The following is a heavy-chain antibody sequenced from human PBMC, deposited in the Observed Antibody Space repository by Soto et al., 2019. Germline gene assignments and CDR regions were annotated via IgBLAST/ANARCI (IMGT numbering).Heavy chain of an antibody. D-gene: IGHD3-3*01. CDR3: AKDHDFWSGYWFDP. V-gene: IGHV3-23*01. J-gene: IGHJ5*02. CDR2: ISGSGGST. CDR1: GFTFSSYA. Sequence: GGSLRLSXAASGFTFSSYAMSWVRQAPGKGLEWVSAISGSGGSTYYADSVKGRFTISRDNSKNTLYLQMNSLRAEDTAVYYCAKDHDFWSGYWFDPWGQGTLVTVSS.